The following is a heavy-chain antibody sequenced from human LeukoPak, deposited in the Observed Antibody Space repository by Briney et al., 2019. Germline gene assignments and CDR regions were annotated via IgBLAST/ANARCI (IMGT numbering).Heavy chain of an antibody. CDR2: IYYSGST. Sequence: SETLSLTCSVSGDSIISSSYYWGWIRQPPGKGLEWIGSIYYSGSTYYNPSLKSRVTISVDTSKNQFSLKLTSMTAADTAVYYCARRDSSGVVPRWDYWGQGTLVTVSS. J-gene: IGHJ4*02. D-gene: IGHD6-25*01. CDR1: GDSIISSSYY. V-gene: IGHV4-39*01. CDR3: ARRDSSGVVPRWDY.